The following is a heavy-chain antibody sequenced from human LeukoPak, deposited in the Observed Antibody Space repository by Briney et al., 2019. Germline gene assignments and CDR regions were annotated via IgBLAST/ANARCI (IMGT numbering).Heavy chain of an antibody. J-gene: IGHJ4*02. CDR3: ARELGYCTTTTCLYGFDY. Sequence: GRSLRLSCAASGFTFSSYGMHCVRQAPGKGLEWVAAIWNDGSHKYYADSVKGRFTISRDNSKNTLYLQMNSLRAEDTAVYYCARELGYCTTTTCLYGFDYWGQGTLVTVSS. V-gene: IGHV3-33*01. CDR2: IWNDGSHK. CDR1: GFTFSSYG. D-gene: IGHD2-2*01.